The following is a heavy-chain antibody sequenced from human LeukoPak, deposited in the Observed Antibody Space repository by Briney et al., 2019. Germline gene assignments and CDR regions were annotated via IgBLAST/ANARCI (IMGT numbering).Heavy chain of an antibody. D-gene: IGHD6-19*01. J-gene: IGHJ4*02. CDR2: IHPDDSDT. V-gene: IGHV5-51*01. CDR1: QYTFTSYW. Sequence: GESLRISCKDSQYTFTSYWIAWVRQRPGKGLGWMGIIHPDDSDTRYSPSFEGHVTISPDKSIGTAYLQWSSLKASDTAMYYCARLHYPQWLVLLFDSWGQGTLVTVSS. CDR3: ARLHYPQWLVLLFDS.